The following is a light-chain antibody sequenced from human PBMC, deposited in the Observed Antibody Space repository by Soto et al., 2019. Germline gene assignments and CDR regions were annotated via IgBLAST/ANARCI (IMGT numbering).Light chain of an antibody. CDR1: SSDVGGYNY. J-gene: IGLJ1*01. CDR2: DVS. CDR3: SSYTSSSTRV. V-gene: IGLV2-14*01. Sequence: QSALTQPASVSGSPGQSITISCTGTSSDVGGYNYVSLYQQHPGKAPKLMIYDVSNRSSGVSNRFSGSKSGNTASLTISGLQAEDESDYYCSSYTSSSTRVFGPGTKLTVL.